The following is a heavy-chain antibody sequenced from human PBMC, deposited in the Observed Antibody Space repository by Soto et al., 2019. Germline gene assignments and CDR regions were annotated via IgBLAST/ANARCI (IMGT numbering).Heavy chain of an antibody. CDR2: INHSGST. CDR1: GGSFSGYY. J-gene: IGHJ6*02. Sequence: QVQLQQWGAGLLKPSETLSLTCAVYGGSFSGYYWSWIRQPPGKGLEWIGEINHSGSTNYNPSLKCRVPISVDPSKNQFPLKLSPVAAADTAVYYCARVRVCSSTSCYNGSYYYYGMDAWGQGTTVTVSS. CDR3: ARVRVCSSTSCYNGSYYYYGMDA. D-gene: IGHD2-2*02. V-gene: IGHV4-34*01.